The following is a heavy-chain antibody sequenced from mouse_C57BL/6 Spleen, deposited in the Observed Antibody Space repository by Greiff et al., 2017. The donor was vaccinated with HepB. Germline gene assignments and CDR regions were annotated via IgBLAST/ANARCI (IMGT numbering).Heavy chain of an antibody. CDR2: IWSGGST. V-gene: IGHV2-2*01. D-gene: IGHD1-1*01. Sequence: VKLMESGPGLVQPSQSLSITCTVSGFSFTSYGVHWVRQSPGKGLEWLGVIWSGGSTDYNAAFISRLSISKDNSKSEVFFKMNSLQADDTAIYYCARAITTVVAPYYAMDYWGQGTSVTVSS. CDR1: GFSFTSYG. J-gene: IGHJ4*01. CDR3: ARAITTVVAPYYAMDY.